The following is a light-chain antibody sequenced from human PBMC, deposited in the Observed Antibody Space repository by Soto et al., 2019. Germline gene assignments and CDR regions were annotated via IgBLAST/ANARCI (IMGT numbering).Light chain of an antibody. CDR1: SSNIGNNY. J-gene: IGLJ2*01. Sequence: QSVLTQPPSVSAAPGQKVTISCSGSSSNIGNNYVSWYQQLPGTAPKLLIYENNKRPSGIPDRFSGSKSGTSATLGITGLQTGDEADYYCGTWDSCLRAVVFGGGTKVTVL. CDR3: GTWDSCLRAVV. V-gene: IGLV1-51*02. CDR2: ENN.